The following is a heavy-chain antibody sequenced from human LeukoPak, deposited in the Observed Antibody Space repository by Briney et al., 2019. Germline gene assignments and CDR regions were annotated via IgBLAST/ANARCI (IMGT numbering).Heavy chain of an antibody. CDR3: ARWDHDSNGYALYYFDY. CDR2: INTNTGNP. Sequence: ASVKVSCKSSGYIFTNYAMNWVRQAPGQGLEWMGWINTNTGNPTYAQGFTGRFVFSLDTSVSTAYLHVSSLQAEDTAVYYCARWDHDSNGYALYYFDYWGQGTLVTVSS. D-gene: IGHD3-22*01. J-gene: IGHJ4*02. CDR1: GYIFTNYA. V-gene: IGHV7-4-1*02.